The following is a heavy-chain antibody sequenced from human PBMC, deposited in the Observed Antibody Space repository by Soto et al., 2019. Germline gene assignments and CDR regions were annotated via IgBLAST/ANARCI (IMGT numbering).Heavy chain of an antibody. J-gene: IGHJ4*02. V-gene: IGHV4-59*11. D-gene: IGHD1-1*01. CDR3: ARAHWHSEY. CDR2: VYYTGST. Sequence: QVHLQESGPGLVKPSETLSLTCSVSGGSINNHYWSWIRQPPGKGLEWIGYVYYTGSTNYNPSLKSRVTMSVDTTKSHLSLNPTSLTAADTAIFRCARAHWHSEYWGQGSLVTVSS. CDR1: GGSINNHY.